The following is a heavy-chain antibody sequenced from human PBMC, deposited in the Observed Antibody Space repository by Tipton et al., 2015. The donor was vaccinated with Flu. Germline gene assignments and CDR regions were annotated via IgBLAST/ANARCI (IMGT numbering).Heavy chain of an antibody. V-gene: IGHV3-11*01. D-gene: IGHD3-10*01. Sequence: SLRLSCAASGFAFSDYYMSWIRQAPGKGLEWVSYITSSGSTIFYADSVKGRFTISRDNVKNLLYLQMNSLRAEDTALYYCARGDGSGGNDDAYDIWGQGTVVTVSS. CDR3: ARGDGSGGNDDAYDI. CDR2: ITSSGSTI. J-gene: IGHJ3*02. CDR1: GFAFSDYY.